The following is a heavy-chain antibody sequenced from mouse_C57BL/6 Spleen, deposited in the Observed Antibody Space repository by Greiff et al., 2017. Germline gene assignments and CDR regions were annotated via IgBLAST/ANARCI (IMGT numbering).Heavy chain of an antibody. CDR3: ARRGLLDYGSSSPWFAY. J-gene: IGHJ3*01. CDR2: IYPGSGST. Sequence: QVQLQQPGAELVKPGASVKMSCKASGYTFTSYWITWVKQRPGQGLEWIGDIYPGSGSTNYNEKFKSKATLTVDTSSSTAYMQLSSLTSEDSAVYYCARRGLLDYGSSSPWFAYWGQGTLVTVSA. D-gene: IGHD1-1*01. CDR1: GYTFTSYW. V-gene: IGHV1-55*01.